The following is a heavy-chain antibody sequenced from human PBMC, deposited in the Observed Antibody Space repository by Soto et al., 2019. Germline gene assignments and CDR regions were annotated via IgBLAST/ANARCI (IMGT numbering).Heavy chain of an antibody. Sequence: GSLRLSCAASRFSFNSYGMHWVRQAPGKGPEWVAVISYDGSEKYYADPVKGRFTISRDKSKSTLYLQMNSLRAEDTAVYYCAKTGSGWYFDSWGQGTLVTVSS. J-gene: IGHJ4*02. CDR1: RFSFNSYG. D-gene: IGHD6-19*01. CDR3: AKTGSGWYFDS. CDR2: ISYDGSEK. V-gene: IGHV3-30*18.